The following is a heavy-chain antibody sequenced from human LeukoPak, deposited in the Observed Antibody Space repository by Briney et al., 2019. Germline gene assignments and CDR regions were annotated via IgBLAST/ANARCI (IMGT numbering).Heavy chain of an antibody. V-gene: IGHV1-2*02. CDR2: TNPNSGGT. J-gene: IGHJ4*02. CDR1: GYTFTGYY. CDR3: ARGKTTVYCGGDCYAFDY. Sequence: GASVKVSCKASGYTFTGYYMHWVRQAPGQGLEWTGWTNPNSGGTNYAQKFQGRVTMTSDTSISTAYMELSRLRSDDTAVYYCARGKTTVYCGGDCYAFDYWGQGSLVTVSS. D-gene: IGHD2-21*02.